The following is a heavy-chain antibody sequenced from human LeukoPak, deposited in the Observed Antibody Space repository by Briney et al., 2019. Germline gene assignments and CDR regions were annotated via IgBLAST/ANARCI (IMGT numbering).Heavy chain of an antibody. CDR2: INQDGSVK. D-gene: IGHD3-10*01. Sequence: PGGSLKLSCAPSGFTFSTHWMSWVRQAPETGLEWVANINQDGSVKYYVDSVKGRFTISRDNARNSLYLQMDSLRAEDTAIYYCARIYSESYIDYGGQGTLVTVSS. J-gene: IGHJ4*02. V-gene: IGHV3-7*01. CDR1: GFTFSTHW. CDR3: ARIYSESYIDY.